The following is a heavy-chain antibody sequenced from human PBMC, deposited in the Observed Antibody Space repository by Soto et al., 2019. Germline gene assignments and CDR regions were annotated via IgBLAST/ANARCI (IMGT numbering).Heavy chain of an antibody. CDR1: GITLSSYD. CDR3: ATAYGDMIG. D-gene: IGHD4-17*01. CDR2: ISSSSRTI. Sequence: GGSLRLSCAASGITLSSYDMNWVRQAPGKGPEWVSYISSSSRTIYYADSVKGRFTISRDNAKNSLYLQMNSLGDEDTAVYYCATAYGDMIGWGQGTLVTVSS. V-gene: IGHV3-48*02. J-gene: IGHJ4*02.